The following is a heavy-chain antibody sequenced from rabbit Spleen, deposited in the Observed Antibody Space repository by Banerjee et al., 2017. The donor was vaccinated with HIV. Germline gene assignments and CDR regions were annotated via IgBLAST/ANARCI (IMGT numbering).Heavy chain of an antibody. D-gene: IGHD7-1*01. J-gene: IGHJ4*01. V-gene: IGHV1S45*01. CDR3: ARGPGYNWDL. CDR2: ISGSRGTT. CDR1: GFSFSSSYW. Sequence: QEQLEESGGDLVKPEGSLTLTCTASGFSFSSSYWTYWVRQAPGKGPEWIARISGSRGTTYYASWAKGRFTISKTSSTTVTLQMTSLTAADTATYFCARGPGYNWDLWGPGTLVTVS.